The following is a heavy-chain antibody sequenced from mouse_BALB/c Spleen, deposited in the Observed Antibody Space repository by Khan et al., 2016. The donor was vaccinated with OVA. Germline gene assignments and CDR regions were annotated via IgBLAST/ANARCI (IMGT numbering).Heavy chain of an antibody. CDR2: INSNGGNS. D-gene: IGHD2-14*01. CDR1: GFTFSGYG. Sequence: EVELVESGGGLVKPGGSLKLSCAASGFTFSGYGMSWVRQTPDKRLELVATINSNGGNSYYPDSVKGRFTISRDNAKNTLHLQMSSLKSEDTAMYYCARVFYRYDEGYWYFDVWGAGTTVTVSS. J-gene: IGHJ1*01. CDR3: ARVFYRYDEGYWYFDV. V-gene: IGHV5-6-3*01.